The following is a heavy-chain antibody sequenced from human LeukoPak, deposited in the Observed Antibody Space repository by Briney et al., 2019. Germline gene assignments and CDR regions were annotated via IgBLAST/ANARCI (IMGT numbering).Heavy chain of an antibody. CDR3: ARQERHFYDTSGYYFVDAFDI. Sequence: SETLSLTCTVSGGSISTSSYYWGWIRQPPGKGLEWIGSIYYRGSTYYNPSLKSRLTISVDTSKNQFSVKLSSVTAADTAVYYCARQERHFYDTSGYYFVDAFDIWGRGAMVTVSS. CDR1: GGSISTSSYY. J-gene: IGHJ3*02. D-gene: IGHD3-22*01. V-gene: IGHV4-39*01. CDR2: IYYRGST.